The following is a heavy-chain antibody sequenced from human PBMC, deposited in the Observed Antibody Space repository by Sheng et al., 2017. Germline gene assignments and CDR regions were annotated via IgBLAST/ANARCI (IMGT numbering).Heavy chain of an antibody. D-gene: IGHD1-26*01. J-gene: IGHJ4*02. CDR2: LSYDGTNE. Sequence: VRLVDSGGGVVQPGRSLRLSCAASGFSFDNFAMHWVRQAPGKGLEWVAVLSYDGTNEYYADSVRGRFTISRDNSKKTLYLQMSSLKPEDTAVYYCAKDHKRWELLKWGLDYWGQGTLVTVAS. CDR1: GFSFDNFA. CDR3: AKDHKRWELLKWGLDY. V-gene: IGHV3-30*18.